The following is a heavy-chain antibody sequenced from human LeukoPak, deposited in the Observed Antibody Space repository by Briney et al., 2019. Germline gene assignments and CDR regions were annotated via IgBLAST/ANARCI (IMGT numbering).Heavy chain of an antibody. CDR3: AKSGGYSYGYDFDY. CDR2: ISGNGGST. J-gene: IGHJ4*02. V-gene: IGHV3-43*02. Sequence: GGSLRLSCAASGFTFDDYAMHWVRQAPGKGLEWVSLISGNGGSTYYADSVKGRSTISRDNSKNSLYLQMNSLRTEDTALYYCAKSGGYSYGYDFDYWGQGTLVTVSS. D-gene: IGHD5-18*01. CDR1: GFTFDDYA.